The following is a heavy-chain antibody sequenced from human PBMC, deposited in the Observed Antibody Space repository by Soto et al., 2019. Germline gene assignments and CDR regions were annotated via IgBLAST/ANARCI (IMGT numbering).Heavy chain of an antibody. CDR1: GGTFSSYA. CDR3: ARSLEDIVVVPAALYYYYYYGMDV. Sequence: QVQLVQSGAEVKKPGSSVKVSCKASGGTFSSYAISWVRQAPGQGLEWMGGIIPIFGTANYAQKFQGRVTITADESTSTAYMALSSLRSEDTAVYYCARSLEDIVVVPAALYYYYYYGMDVWGQGTTVTVSS. V-gene: IGHV1-69*01. D-gene: IGHD2-2*01. CDR2: IIPIFGTA. J-gene: IGHJ6*02.